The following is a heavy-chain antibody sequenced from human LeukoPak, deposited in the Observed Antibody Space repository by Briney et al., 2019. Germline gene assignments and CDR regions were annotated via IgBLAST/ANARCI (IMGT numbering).Heavy chain of an antibody. Sequence: SETLSLTCTVSGGSISSYYWSWIRQPPGKGLEWIGYIYYDGSTDYNPSLKSRVTISVDTSKNQLSLELRSVTAADTAVYYCARELWSYYYYGMDVWGQGTTVTVSS. D-gene: IGHD1-7*01. CDR1: GGSISSYY. J-gene: IGHJ6*02. V-gene: IGHV4-59*08. CDR3: ARELWSYYYYGMDV. CDR2: IYYDGST.